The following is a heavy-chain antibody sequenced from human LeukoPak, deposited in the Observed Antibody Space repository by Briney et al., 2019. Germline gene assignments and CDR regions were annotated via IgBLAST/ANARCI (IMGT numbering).Heavy chain of an antibody. J-gene: IGHJ4*02. CDR1: GGTFSTYA. D-gene: IGHD5-18*01. CDR3: ARDRRDTSMVWDY. V-gene: IGHV1-69*04. CDR2: IVPILGLT. Sequence: ASVKVSCKASGGTFSTYAINWVRQAPGQGLEWMGRIVPILGLTDYAQTFQGRVTITADKSTSTAYMELSSLRSEDTAVFYCARDRRDTSMVWDYWGQGTLVTVSS.